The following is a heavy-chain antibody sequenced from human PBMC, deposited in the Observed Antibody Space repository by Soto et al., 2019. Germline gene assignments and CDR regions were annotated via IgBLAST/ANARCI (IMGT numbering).Heavy chain of an antibody. V-gene: IGHV3-21*01. D-gene: IGHD2-21*02. Sequence: EVQLVESGGGLVKPGGSLRLSCAASGFTISSYSMNWVRQAPGKGLEWVSSISSSSSYIYYADSVKGRFTISRDNAKNSLYLQMNSLRAEDTAVYYCARDPMTAGQQLHYGMDVWGPGTTVTVSS. J-gene: IGHJ6*02. CDR2: ISSSSSYI. CDR3: ARDPMTAGQQLHYGMDV. CDR1: GFTISSYS.